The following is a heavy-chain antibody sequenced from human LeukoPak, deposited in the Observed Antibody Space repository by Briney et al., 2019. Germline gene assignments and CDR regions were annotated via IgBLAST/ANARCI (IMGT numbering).Heavy chain of an antibody. V-gene: IGHV1-69*13. CDR2: IIPLFGTT. D-gene: IGHD1-7*01. CDR3: ASSGTRLTGTTVDY. J-gene: IGHJ4*02. CDR1: GGTFSSYA. Sequence: ASVKVSCKASGGTFSSYAISWVRQAPGQGLEWMGGIIPLFGTTNYAQKFKGRVTITADESTNTAYMELSSLRFEDTAVYYCASSGTRLTGTTVDYWGQGTLVTVSS.